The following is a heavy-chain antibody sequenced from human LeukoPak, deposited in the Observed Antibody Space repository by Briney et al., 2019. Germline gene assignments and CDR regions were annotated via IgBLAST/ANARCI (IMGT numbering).Heavy chain of an antibody. CDR1: GGSISRDY. J-gene: IGHJ4*02. CDR2: IYYTGRT. V-gene: IGHV4-59*01. Sequence: PSETLSLTCTISGGSISRDYWSWIRQPPGKGLEWIGYIYYTGRTNYNPSFKSRVTISVETSTNQFSLKLSSVTAADTAVYYCARDRPGDSSLDYWGQGILVTASS. D-gene: IGHD3-22*01. CDR3: ARDRPGDSSLDY.